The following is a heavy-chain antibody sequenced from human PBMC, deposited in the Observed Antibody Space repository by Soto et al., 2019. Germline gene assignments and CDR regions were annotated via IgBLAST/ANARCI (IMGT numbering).Heavy chain of an antibody. J-gene: IGHJ6*03. CDR1: GYTFTSYD. CDR3: ARAGYDFWSGYYYYYYYHLDV. CDR2: MNPNSGNT. V-gene: IGHV1-8*01. Sequence: GASVKVSCKASGYTFTSYDINWGRQATGQGLERMGWMNPNSGNTGYAQKFQGRVTMTRNTSISTAYMELSSLRSEDTAVYYCARAGYDFWSGYYYYYYYHLDVWGKGTTVTVSS. D-gene: IGHD3-3*01.